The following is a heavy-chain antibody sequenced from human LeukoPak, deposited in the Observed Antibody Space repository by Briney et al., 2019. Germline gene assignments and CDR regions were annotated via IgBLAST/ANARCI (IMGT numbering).Heavy chain of an antibody. CDR1: GGSISSYY. CDR3: ARLGYYYDSSGYLPS. Sequence: PSETLSLTCTVSGGSISSYYWSWIRQPPGKGLEWIGYIYYSGSTNYNPSLKSRVTISVDTSKNQFSLKLSSVTAADTAVYYCARLGYYYDSSGYLPSWGQGTLVTVSS. V-gene: IGHV4-59*08. D-gene: IGHD3-22*01. J-gene: IGHJ5*02. CDR2: IYYSGST.